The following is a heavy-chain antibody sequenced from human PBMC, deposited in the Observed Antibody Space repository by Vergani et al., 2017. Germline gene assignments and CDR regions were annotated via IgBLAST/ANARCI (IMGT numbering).Heavy chain of an antibody. CDR2: ISGSGGST. J-gene: IGHJ4*02. CDR1: GFTFSSYA. V-gene: IGHV3-23*04. CDR3: AKDLDIVVVPAAPFDY. D-gene: IGHD2-2*03. Sequence: EVHLVESGGGLVKPGGSLRLSCAASGFTFSSYAMRWVRQAPGKGLEWVSAISGSGGSTYYADSVKGRFTISRDNSKNTLYLQMNSLRVEDTAVYYCAKDLDIVVVPAAPFDYWGQGTLVTVSS.